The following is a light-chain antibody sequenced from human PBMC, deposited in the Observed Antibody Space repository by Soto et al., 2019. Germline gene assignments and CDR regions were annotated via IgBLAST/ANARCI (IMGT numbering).Light chain of an antibody. CDR3: KSYAGSNTYV. J-gene: IGLJ1*01. CDR1: KNDIGVYDF. CDR2: EVV. V-gene: IGLV2-8*01. Sequence: QSVLTQPPSASGSPGQSVTISCTGTKNDIGVYDFVSWYQHHPGKAPRLIIYEVVQRPSGVLDRFSGSKSGNTASLTVSGLQAADEADYFCKSYAGSNTYVFGSGTKVTVL.